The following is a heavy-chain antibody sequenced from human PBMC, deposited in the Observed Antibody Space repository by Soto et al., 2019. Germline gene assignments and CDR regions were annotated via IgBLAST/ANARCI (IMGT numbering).Heavy chain of an antibody. Sequence: GESLKISCQSSGHTFSNFWIGWVRQLPGKGLEWMGIIYPGDHETRYSPSFRGKVTVSADRSINTAYLQWNSLEASDTAFYFCARSPRSSPYFDYWGQGALVTVSS. CDR3: ARSPRSSPYFDY. CDR1: GHTFSNFW. V-gene: IGHV5-51*01. CDR2: IYPGDHET. J-gene: IGHJ4*02. D-gene: IGHD6-13*01.